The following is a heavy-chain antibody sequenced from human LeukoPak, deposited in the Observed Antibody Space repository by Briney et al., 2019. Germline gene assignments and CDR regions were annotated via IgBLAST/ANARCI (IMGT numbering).Heavy chain of an antibody. Sequence: PSETLSLTCTVSGVSMTIGGYYWTWIRQPAGKGLEWLGRVFTSGKTDYNPSLKSRVTMSVDTSKNQFSLKLSSVTAADTAVYYCARGDMHDAFDIWGQGTMVTVSS. CDR1: GVSMTIGGYY. CDR3: ARGDMHDAFDI. J-gene: IGHJ3*02. V-gene: IGHV4-61*02. CDR2: VFTSGKT. D-gene: IGHD2-15*01.